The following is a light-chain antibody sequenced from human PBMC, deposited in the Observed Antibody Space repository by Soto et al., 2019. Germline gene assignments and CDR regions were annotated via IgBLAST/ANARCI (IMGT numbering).Light chain of an antibody. V-gene: IGKV1-6*01. J-gene: IGKJ1*01. CDR1: RDVRSD. Sequence: IQMTQTQSSLSASVGDGVTITCRASRDVRSDVRWYQQKPGQAPKLLIYAASNLYTGVPSRFSGSRSGTEFTLTISSLQPEDFASYYCLQDYGDSWTFGQG. CDR3: LQDYGDSWT. CDR2: AAS.